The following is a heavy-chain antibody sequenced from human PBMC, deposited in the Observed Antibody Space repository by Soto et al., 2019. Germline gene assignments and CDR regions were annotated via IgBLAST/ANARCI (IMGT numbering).Heavy chain of an antibody. Sequence: ETLRLSCAASGFTFSAYSMTWVRQAPGKGLEWVSSISGSRDYIFYADSVKGRFTISRDNAKNSLYLQLTSLRAEDTALYYCARGTNTAMGNFDYWGQGTPVTVSS. V-gene: IGHV3-21*01. J-gene: IGHJ4*02. CDR3: ARGTNTAMGNFDY. CDR1: GFTFSAYS. D-gene: IGHD5-18*01. CDR2: ISGSRDYI.